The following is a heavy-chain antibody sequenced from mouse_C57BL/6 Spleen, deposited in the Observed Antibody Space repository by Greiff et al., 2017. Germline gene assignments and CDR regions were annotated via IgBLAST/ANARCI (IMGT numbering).Heavy chain of an antibody. Sequence: EVQLQQSGTVLARPGASVKMSCKTSGYTFTSYWMHWVKQRPGQGLEWIGAIYPGNSDTSYNQKFKGQGKLTAGTSASTAYMERSSLTNEDSAVYYCTRTHDYGSSPYYFDYWGQGTTLTVAS. J-gene: IGHJ2*01. CDR2: IYPGNSDT. D-gene: IGHD1-1*01. V-gene: IGHV1-5*01. CDR1: GYTFTSYW. CDR3: TRTHDYGSSPYYFDY.